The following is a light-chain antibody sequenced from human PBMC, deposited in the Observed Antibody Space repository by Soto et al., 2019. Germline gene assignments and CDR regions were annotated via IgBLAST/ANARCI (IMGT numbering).Light chain of an antibody. J-gene: IGKJ1*01. Sequence: EIVLTQSPGTLSLSPGERATLSCRANQSVSSSFLVWYQQKAGQAPRLLIYGASNRATGIPDRFSGSGSGTDFTLTISRLEPEDFAVYYCQQCSSSLWTFDQGTKVEIK. CDR3: QQCSSSLWT. CDR1: QSVSSSF. CDR2: GAS. V-gene: IGKV3-20*01.